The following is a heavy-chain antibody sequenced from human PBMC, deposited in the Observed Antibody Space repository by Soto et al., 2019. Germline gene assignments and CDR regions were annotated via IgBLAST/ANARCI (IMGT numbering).Heavy chain of an antibody. D-gene: IGHD1-1*01. J-gene: IGHJ4*02. V-gene: IGHV1-18*01. CDR3: ARGRYGDS. CDR2: ISAHNGNT. CDR1: GYTFTSYG. Sequence: QVHLVQSGAEVKKPGASVKVSCKASGYTFTSYGITWVRQAPGQGLEWMGWISAHNGNTDYAQTLQGRVIVTRATSPSTAYMELRSLRPDDTAVYYCARGRYGDSWGQGALVTVSS.